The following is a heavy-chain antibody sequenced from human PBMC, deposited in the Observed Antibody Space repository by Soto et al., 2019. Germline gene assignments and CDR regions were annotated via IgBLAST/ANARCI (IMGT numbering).Heavy chain of an antibody. Sequence: PGGSLRLSCASSGFTFSSYAIHWVRQAPGKGLEWVTVISYDGGNKFYADSVKGRFTISRDNSKNTLYLQMNSLRDEDTAVYYCARTSSSRSPGMDVWGQGTTVTVSS. CDR3: ARTSSSRSPGMDV. D-gene: IGHD2-2*01. CDR2: ISYDGGNK. V-gene: IGHV3-30-3*01. CDR1: GFTFSSYA. J-gene: IGHJ6*02.